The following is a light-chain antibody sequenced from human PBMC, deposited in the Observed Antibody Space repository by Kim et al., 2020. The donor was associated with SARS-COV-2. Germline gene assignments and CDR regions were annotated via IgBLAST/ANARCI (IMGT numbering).Light chain of an antibody. CDR3: QTWGPGIRV. J-gene: IGLJ3*02. Sequence: ASAKLTGTLGSGHSNDAVAWHQQRAEKGPRYLMKVNSDGSHNKGDGIPDRFSGSASGAERYLTISSLQSEDEADYYCQTWGPGIRVFGGGTQLTVL. CDR1: SGHSNDA. CDR2: VNSDGSH. V-gene: IGLV4-69*01.